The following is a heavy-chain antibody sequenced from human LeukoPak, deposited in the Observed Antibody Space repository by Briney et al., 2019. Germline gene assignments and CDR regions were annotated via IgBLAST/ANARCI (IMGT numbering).Heavy chain of an antibody. CDR1: GDSISSSNW. V-gene: IGHV4-4*02. Sequence: PSETLSLTCAVSGDSISSSNWWSWVRQPPGKGLEWIGEIYHSGSTNYNPSLKSRVTISVDKSKNQFSLKLSSVTAADTAVYYCARGPPGVVVPAAPPGDYWGQGTLVTVSS. J-gene: IGHJ4*02. CDR3: ARGPPGVVVPAAPPGDY. D-gene: IGHD2-2*01. CDR2: IYHSGST.